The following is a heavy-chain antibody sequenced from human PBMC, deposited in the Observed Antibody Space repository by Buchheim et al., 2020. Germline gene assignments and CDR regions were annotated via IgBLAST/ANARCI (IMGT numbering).Heavy chain of an antibody. CDR2: ISYDGSNK. CDR3: TTTRDYGGDYYYYYGMDV. CDR1: GFTFSSYG. D-gene: IGHD4-23*01. Sequence: QVQLVESGGGVVQPGRSLRLSCAASGFTFSSYGMHWVRQAPGKGLEWVAVISYDGSNKYYADSVKGRFTISRDNSKNTLYLQMNRLRAEDTAVYYCTTTRDYGGDYYYYYGMDVWGQGTT. J-gene: IGHJ6*02. V-gene: IGHV3-30*03.